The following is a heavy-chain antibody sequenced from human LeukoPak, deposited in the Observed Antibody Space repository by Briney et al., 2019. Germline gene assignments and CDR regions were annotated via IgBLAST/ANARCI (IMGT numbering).Heavy chain of an antibody. CDR1: GDSVSSNSAA. J-gene: IGHJ4*02. Sequence: SQTLSLTCAISGDSVSSNSAAWNGIRQSPSRGLEGRERTYYRSKWYNDYAVSVKSRITINPDTSKNQFSLQLNSVTPEDTAVYYCARAYDSSGYSYYFDYWGQGTLVTVSS. D-gene: IGHD3-22*01. CDR3: ARAYDSSGYSYYFDY. V-gene: IGHV6-1*01. CDR2: TYYRSKWYN.